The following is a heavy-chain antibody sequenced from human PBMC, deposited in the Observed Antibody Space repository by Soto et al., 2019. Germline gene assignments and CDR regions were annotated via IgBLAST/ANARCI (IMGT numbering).Heavy chain of an antibody. V-gene: IGHV3-33*01. CDR3: ARDLTVRANWFDP. CDR1: GFTFSSYG. D-gene: IGHD4-4*01. Sequence: QVQLVESGGGVVQPGRSLRLSCAASGFTFSSYGMHWVRQAPGKGLEWVAVIWYDGSNKYYADSVKGRFTISRDNSKNTLYLQMNSLRAEDTAVYYCARDLTVRANWFDPWGQGTLVTVSS. J-gene: IGHJ5*02. CDR2: IWYDGSNK.